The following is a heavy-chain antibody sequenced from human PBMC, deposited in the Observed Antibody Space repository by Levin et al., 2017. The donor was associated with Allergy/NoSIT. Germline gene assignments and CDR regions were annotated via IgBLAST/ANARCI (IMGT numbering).Heavy chain of an antibody. CDR3: ARVSAAAGQYGMDV. CDR1: GYTFTSYG. Sequence: ASVKVSCKASGYTFTSYGISWVRQAPGQGLEWMGWISAYNGNTNYAQKLQGRVTMTTDTSTSTAYMELRSLRSDDTAVYYCARVSAAAGQYGMDVWGQGTTVTVSS. D-gene: IGHD6-13*01. CDR2: ISAYNGNT. J-gene: IGHJ6*02. V-gene: IGHV1-18*01.